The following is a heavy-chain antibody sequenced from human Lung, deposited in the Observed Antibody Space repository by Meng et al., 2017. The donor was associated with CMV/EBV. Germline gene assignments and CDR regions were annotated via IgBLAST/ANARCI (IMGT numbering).Heavy chain of an antibody. V-gene: IGHV4-39*02. CDR1: AGSVSSTHYY. CDR2: VYYNGST. CDR3: ARRLWGFFDS. D-gene: IGHD3-16*01. J-gene: IGHJ4*02. Sequence: SETXSLXFSVSAGSVSSTHYYWGWIRQPPGKGLEWIGHVYYNGSTYHNPSLKSRVTMSVDTSKNHFSLNVSSVTAADTAVYYCARRLWGFFDSWGQGTLVTVSS.